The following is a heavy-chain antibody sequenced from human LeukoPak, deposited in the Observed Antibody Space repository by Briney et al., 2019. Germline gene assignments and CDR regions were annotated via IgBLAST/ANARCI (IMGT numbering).Heavy chain of an antibody. D-gene: IGHD4-17*01. CDR1: GYTFTSYL. V-gene: IGHV1-2*02. CDR2: INPNSGDT. CDR3: TRALTTVATWMYL. Sequence: ASVKVSCKASGYTFTSYLMHWVRQAPGQGLEWMGWINPNSGDTKYAQKFQGRVTMTRDTSISTAYMELSRLRSDDTAVYYCTRALTTVATWMYLWGRGTLVTVSS. J-gene: IGHJ2*01.